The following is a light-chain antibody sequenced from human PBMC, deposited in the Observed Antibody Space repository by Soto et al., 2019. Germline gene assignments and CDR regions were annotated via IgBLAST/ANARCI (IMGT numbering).Light chain of an antibody. J-gene: IGKJ2*01. CDR1: QSLVYGDANSF. CDR3: MQGSHWPPRYT. CDR2: RVS. V-gene: IGKV2-30*01. Sequence: DVVMTPSPLSLPVTLGQPASISCRSSQSLVYGDANSFFNWFHQRPGQPPRRLIYRVSNRDSGVPDRFSGSGSATDFTLRISRVEAEDVGVYCMQGSHWPPRYTFGQGTKLEIK.